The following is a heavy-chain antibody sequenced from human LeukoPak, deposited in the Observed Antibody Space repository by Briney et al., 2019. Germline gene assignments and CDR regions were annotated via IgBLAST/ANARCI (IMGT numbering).Heavy chain of an antibody. CDR1: GYTFRNYC. Sequence: ASVKLSCTASGYTFRNYCITWVRQAPGQGLEWMGWISAYNGDTHYAQNLQGRVTMTTDTSTSTAYMELRSLRSDDTAVYYCARDPTNTSGYYAYFDYWGQGTLVTVSS. D-gene: IGHD5-12*01. CDR3: ARDPTNTSGYYAYFDY. V-gene: IGHV1-18*01. CDR2: ISAYNGDT. J-gene: IGHJ4*02.